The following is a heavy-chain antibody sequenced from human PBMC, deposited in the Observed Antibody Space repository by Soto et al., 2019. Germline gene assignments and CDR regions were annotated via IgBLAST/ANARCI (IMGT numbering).Heavy chain of an antibody. CDR2: IYYSGST. D-gene: IGHD1-26*01. CDR1: GGSISSGGYY. Sequence: QVQLQESGPGLVKPSQTLSLTCTVSGGSISSGGYYWSWIRQHPGKGLEWIGYIYYSGSTYYNPYLKSRITISVNTSKNQFSLKLSSVTAADTAVYYCAGIYSGSPGGTLRYWGQGTLVTVSS. CDR3: AGIYSGSPGGTLRY. J-gene: IGHJ4*02. V-gene: IGHV4-31*03.